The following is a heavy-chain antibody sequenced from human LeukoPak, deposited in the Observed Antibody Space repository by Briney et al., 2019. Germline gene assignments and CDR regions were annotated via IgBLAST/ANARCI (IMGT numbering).Heavy chain of an antibody. CDR1: EYIFTDYY. Sequence: GASVKVSCKASEYIFTDYYIFWVRQAPGQGLEWMGWINPNTGGTTYAQKFQDRVTITRDTSINTAYMELNRLTSDDTAVYYCTREDYWGRGTLVTVSS. CDR3: TREDY. J-gene: IGHJ4*02. CDR2: INPNTGGT. V-gene: IGHV1-2*02.